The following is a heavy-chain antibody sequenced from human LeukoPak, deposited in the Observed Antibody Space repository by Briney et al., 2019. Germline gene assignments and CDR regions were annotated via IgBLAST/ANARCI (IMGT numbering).Heavy chain of an antibody. Sequence: GGSLRLSCAASGFIFSSYAMHWVRQAPGKGLEWVAVISYDGSNKYYADSVKGRFTISRNNSKNTLYLQMNSLRAEDTAMYYCARGQQLVILGLFDYWGQGTLVTVSS. J-gene: IGHJ4*02. V-gene: IGHV3-30-3*01. D-gene: IGHD6-13*01. CDR2: ISYDGSNK. CDR3: ARGQQLVILGLFDY. CDR1: GFIFSSYA.